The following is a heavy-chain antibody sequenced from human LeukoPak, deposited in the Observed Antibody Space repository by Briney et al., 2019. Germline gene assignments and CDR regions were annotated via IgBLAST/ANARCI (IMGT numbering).Heavy chain of an antibody. J-gene: IGHJ4*02. Sequence: GGSLRLSCAASGFIFSNYAMSWVRQAPARGLEWVSSPRGDGETFYADSVKGRFTPSRDDSRNTVYLQLNNLRVEDTAVYYCAKASWVSSADAVLWGQGTLVTVSS. CDR1: GFIFSNYA. CDR3: AKASWVSSADAVL. D-gene: IGHD3-16*01. V-gene: IGHV3-23*01. CDR2: PRGDGET.